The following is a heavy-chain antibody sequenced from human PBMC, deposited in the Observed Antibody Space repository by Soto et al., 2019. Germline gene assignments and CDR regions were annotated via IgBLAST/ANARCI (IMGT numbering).Heavy chain of an antibody. CDR2: IIPIYDSP. CDR1: GGTFSTYS. J-gene: IGHJ4*02. CDR3: AGDSASVNHVPLRD. Sequence: VQLVQSGAEVRQPGSSVRVSCKASGGTFSTYSVTWVRQAPGQGLEWMGGIIPIYDSPYYAQKFLGRVSITADTSTNTAYMVVSRLTSEDTAVYFCAGDSASVNHVPLRDWGQGTLVLVYS. D-gene: IGHD6-19*01. V-gene: IGHV1-69*06.